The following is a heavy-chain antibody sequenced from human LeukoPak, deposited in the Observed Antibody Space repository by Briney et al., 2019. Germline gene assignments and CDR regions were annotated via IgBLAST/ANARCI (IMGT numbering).Heavy chain of an antibody. CDR2: IKQDGSEK. CDR3: ARECYDILTGYFLFDY. V-gene: IGHV3-7*01. Sequence: GGSLRLSCAASGFTFSSYWMSWVRQAPGKGLEGVANIKQDGSEKYYVDSVKGRFTISRDNAKNSLYLQMNSLRAEDTAVYYCARECYDILTGYFLFDYWGKGTLVTVSS. D-gene: IGHD3-9*01. CDR1: GFTFSSYW. J-gene: IGHJ4*02.